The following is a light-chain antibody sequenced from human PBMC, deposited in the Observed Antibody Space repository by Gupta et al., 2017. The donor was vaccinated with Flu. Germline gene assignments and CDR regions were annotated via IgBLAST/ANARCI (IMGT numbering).Light chain of an antibody. CDR2: DDS. V-gene: IGLV3-21*02. CDR1: NIGSKA. CDR3: QVWDSSSDHVV. Sequence: SYVLTQPPSVSVAPGQTARITCGGNNIGSKAVHWYQREPGQAPVLIVNDDSARPSGIPERFSGSNSGNTATLTTTRVEAGDEADYYCQVWDSSSDHVVFGGGTKLTVL. J-gene: IGLJ2*01.